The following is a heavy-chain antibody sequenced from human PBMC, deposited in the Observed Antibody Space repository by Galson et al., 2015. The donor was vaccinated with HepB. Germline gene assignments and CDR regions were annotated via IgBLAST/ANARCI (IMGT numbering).Heavy chain of an antibody. CDR2: ISGSGGST. D-gene: IGHD2-2*01. V-gene: IGHV3-23*01. CDR3: ATRGGSTSPEFDY. Sequence: SLRLSCAASGFTFSSYAMSWVRQAPGKGLEWVSAISGSGGSTYYADSVKGRFTISRDNSENTLYLQMNSLRAEDTAVYYCATRGGSTSPEFDYWGQGTLVTDSS. J-gene: IGHJ4*02. CDR1: GFTFSSYA.